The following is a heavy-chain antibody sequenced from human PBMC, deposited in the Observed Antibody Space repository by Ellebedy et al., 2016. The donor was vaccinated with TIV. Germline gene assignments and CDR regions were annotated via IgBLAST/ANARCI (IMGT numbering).Heavy chain of an antibody. Sequence: ASVKVSXXASGYTFTTFYMHWVRQAPGQELEWMGIINPTGGSTTYAQKFQGRVTMTRDTSTSTVYMELSSLRSEDTAVYYCASRSRSGLVAVGNDYYAMDVWGQGTTVTVSS. CDR3: ASRSRSGLVAVGNDYYAMDV. CDR2: INPTGGST. J-gene: IGHJ6*02. V-gene: IGHV1-46*01. CDR1: GYTFTTFY. D-gene: IGHD6-13*01.